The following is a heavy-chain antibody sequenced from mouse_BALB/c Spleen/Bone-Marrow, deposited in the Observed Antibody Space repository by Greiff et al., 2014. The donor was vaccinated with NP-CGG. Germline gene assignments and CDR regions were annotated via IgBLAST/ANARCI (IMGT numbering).Heavy chain of an antibody. CDR2: IWAGGGT. CDR1: GFSLNNYG. CDR3: VSELGGFAY. Sequence: VHLVESGPGLVAPSQSLSISCPVSGFSLNNYGVHWVRQPPGKGLEWLGVIWAGGGTNYNSTLMSRLSVIKDNSKSQVFLKMNSLQTDDTAMYYCVSELGGFAYWGQPTLATVSA. J-gene: IGHJ3*01. V-gene: IGHV2-9*02.